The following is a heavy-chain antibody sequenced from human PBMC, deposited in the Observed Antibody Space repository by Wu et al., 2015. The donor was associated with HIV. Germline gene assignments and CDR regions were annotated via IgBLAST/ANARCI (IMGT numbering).Heavy chain of an antibody. V-gene: IGHV1-69*05. J-gene: IGHJ4*02. CDR2: ISPLFGTP. CDR1: GGTFSNYA. D-gene: IGHD2-8*01. CDR3: VRRRPEWRYFDY. Sequence: QVQLVQSGAEVKKPGSSVRVSCKPSGGTFSNYAISWVRQAPGQGLEWMGGISPLFGTPDYAQKFQDRVTITTDESTRTAYMELRSLRSEDSAIYYCVRRRPEWRYFDYWGQGTLVTVSS.